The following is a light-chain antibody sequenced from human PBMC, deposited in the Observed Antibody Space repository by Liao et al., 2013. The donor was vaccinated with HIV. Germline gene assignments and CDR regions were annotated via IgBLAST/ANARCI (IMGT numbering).Light chain of an antibody. V-gene: IGLV3-1*01. J-gene: IGLJ1*01. CDR1: KLGYKY. CDR2: RAT. CDR3: QAWDSSTAV. Sequence: SYDLTQPPSVSVSPGQTATITCSGDKLGYKYPCWYQQRPGQSPVLVIYRATKRPSGIPERFSGSNSGNTATLTISGTQPMDEADYYCQAWDSSTAVFGTGTKVTVL.